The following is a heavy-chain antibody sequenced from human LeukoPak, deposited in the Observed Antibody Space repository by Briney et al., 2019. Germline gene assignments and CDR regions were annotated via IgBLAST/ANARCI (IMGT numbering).Heavy chain of an antibody. D-gene: IGHD5-12*01. Sequence: GGSLRLSCAASGFTFSSYAMHWARQAPGKGLEWVAVISYDGSNKYYADSVKGRFTISRDNSKNTLYLQMNSLRAEDTAVYYCARSIVATINGDYWGQGTLVTVSS. V-gene: IGHV3-30*04. J-gene: IGHJ4*02. CDR3: ARSIVATINGDY. CDR2: ISYDGSNK. CDR1: GFTFSSYA.